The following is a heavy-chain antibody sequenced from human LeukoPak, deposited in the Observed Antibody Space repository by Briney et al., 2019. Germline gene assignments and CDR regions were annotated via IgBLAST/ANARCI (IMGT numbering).Heavy chain of an antibody. CDR3: ARQEEYYNILTGYYPLGFDP. Sequence: SETLSLTCTVSGGSISSYYWSWIRQPPGKGLEWIGYIYYSGSTNYNPSLKSRVTISVDTSKNQFSLKLSSVTAADTAVYYCARQEEYYNILTGYYPLGFDPWGQGTLVTVSS. J-gene: IGHJ5*02. CDR2: IYYSGST. CDR1: GGSISSYY. V-gene: IGHV4-59*08. D-gene: IGHD3-9*01.